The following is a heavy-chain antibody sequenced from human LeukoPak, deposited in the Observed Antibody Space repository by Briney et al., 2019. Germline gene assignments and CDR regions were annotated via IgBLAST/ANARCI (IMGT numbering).Heavy chain of an antibody. D-gene: IGHD3-9*01. J-gene: IGHJ3*02. CDR1: GGFFSGYY. Sequence: SETLSLTCAVYGGFFSGYYWSWIRQPPGKGLEWIGEINDSGGTNYNPSLKSRVTISVDTSKNQFSLKLSSVTAADTAVYYCARGLFDYDILTGYPPPDAFDIWGQGTMVTVSS. V-gene: IGHV4-34*01. CDR2: INDSGGT. CDR3: ARGLFDYDILTGYPPPDAFDI.